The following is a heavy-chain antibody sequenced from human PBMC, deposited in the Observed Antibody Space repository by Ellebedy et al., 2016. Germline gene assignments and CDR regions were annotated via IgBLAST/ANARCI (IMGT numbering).Heavy chain of an antibody. J-gene: IGHJ6*02. CDR1: GITFSSYW. CDR3: ATGTVGYGMDV. V-gene: IGHV3-74*01. Sequence: GGSLRLXXAASGITFSSYWMHWVRQAPGTGLVWISRIKSDGSDTDYADSVRGRFTISRDNAKKSLYLEMNSLRAEDTAMYYCATGTVGYGMDVWGQGTAVTVSS. D-gene: IGHD1-14*01. CDR2: IKSDGSDT.